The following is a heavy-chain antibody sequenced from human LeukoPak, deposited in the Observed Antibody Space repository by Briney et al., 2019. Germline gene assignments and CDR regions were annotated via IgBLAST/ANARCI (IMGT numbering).Heavy chain of an antibody. Sequence: SETLSLTCAVYGGSFSGYYWSWIRQPPGKGLEWIGYIYYSGSTYYNPSLKSRVTISVDTSKNQFSLKLSSVTAADTAVYYCARDLANYAYTDPWGQGTLVTVSS. CDR1: GGSFSGYY. CDR3: ARDLANYAYTDP. CDR2: IYYSGST. D-gene: IGHD3-16*01. V-gene: IGHV4-30-4*08. J-gene: IGHJ4*02.